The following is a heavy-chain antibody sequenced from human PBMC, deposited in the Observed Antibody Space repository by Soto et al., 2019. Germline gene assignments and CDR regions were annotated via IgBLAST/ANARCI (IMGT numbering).Heavy chain of an antibody. CDR3: AREPKVRGVRHYYYYYGMDV. CDR1: GFTFSSYD. V-gene: IGHV3-13*04. J-gene: IGHJ6*02. CDR2: IGTAGDT. D-gene: IGHD3-10*01. Sequence: GGSLRLSCAASGFTFSSYDTHWVRQATGKGLEWVSAIGTAGDTYYPGSVKGRFTISRENAKNSLYLQMNSLRAGDTAVYYCAREPKVRGVRHYYYYYGMDVWGQGTTVTVSS.